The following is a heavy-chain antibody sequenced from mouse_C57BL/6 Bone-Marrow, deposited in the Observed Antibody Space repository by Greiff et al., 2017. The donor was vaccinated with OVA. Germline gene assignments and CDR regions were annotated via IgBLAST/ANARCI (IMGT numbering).Heavy chain of an antibody. CDR3: TSLAYYGFDY. J-gene: IGHJ2*01. CDR2: IDPETGGT. CDR1: GYPFTDYE. V-gene: IGHV1-15*01. Sequence: VQLQQSGAELVRPGASVTLSCKASGYPFTDYEMHWVKQTPVHGLEWIGAIDPETGGTAYNQKFKGKAILTADKSSSTAYMELRSLTSEDSAVYYCTSLAYYGFDYRGQGTTLTVSS. D-gene: IGHD1-1*01.